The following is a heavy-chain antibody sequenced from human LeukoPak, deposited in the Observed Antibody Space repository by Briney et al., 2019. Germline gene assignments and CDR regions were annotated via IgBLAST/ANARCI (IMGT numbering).Heavy chain of an antibody. J-gene: IGHJ4*02. Sequence: GSLRLSCAASGFIFREYAMSLVRQASGEGLEWVSAITGSGDTTYYADSVKGRFTISRDNSKNTLYVEMNTLRAEDTAVYYCAKWGDYDILTGYYVSDFWGQGTLVTVSS. CDR2: ITGSGDTT. CDR3: AKWGDYDILTGYYVSDF. CDR1: GFIFREYA. V-gene: IGHV3-23*01. D-gene: IGHD3-9*01.